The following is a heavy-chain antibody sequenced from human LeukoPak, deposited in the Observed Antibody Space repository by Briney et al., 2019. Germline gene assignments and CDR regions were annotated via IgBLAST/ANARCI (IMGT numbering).Heavy chain of an antibody. CDR1: GGSISSGGYY. Sequence: SQTLSLTCTVSGGSISSGGYYWSWIRQHPGKGLEWIGYIYYSGSTYYNPSLKSRLTISVDTSKNQFSLKLSSVTAADTAVYYCAAAEYSDFWSGYLEFAAPGRFDPWGQGTLVTVSS. CDR3: AAAEYSDFWSGYLEFAAPGRFDP. V-gene: IGHV4-31*03. J-gene: IGHJ5*02. CDR2: IYYSGST. D-gene: IGHD3-3*01.